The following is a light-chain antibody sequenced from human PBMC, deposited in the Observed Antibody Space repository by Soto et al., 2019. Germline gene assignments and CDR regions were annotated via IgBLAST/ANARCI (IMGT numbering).Light chain of an antibody. V-gene: IGKV1-39*01. J-gene: IGKJ1*01. CDR2: AAS. CDR1: QSISSY. Sequence: DIQMTQSPSSLSASVGDRVTITCRASQSISSYLNWYQQKPGKAPKLLIYAASSLQSGVPSRFSGSGSGTDFTLTISSLLPEDFATYYCQPSYSTPWTFGQGTKVEIK. CDR3: QPSYSTPWT.